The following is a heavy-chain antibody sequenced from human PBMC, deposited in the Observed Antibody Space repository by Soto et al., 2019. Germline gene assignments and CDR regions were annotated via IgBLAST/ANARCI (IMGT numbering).Heavy chain of an antibody. Sequence: PSETLSLTCSVSGGSISSSSYYWGWIRQPPGKGLEWIGSIYYSGSIYYNQSLKSRVTISVDTSKNQFSLKLSSVTAAETAVYYCARQSSGWYNWFDPWGRGTLVTVSS. CDR2: IYYSGSI. CDR3: ARQSSGWYNWFDP. J-gene: IGHJ5*02. V-gene: IGHV4-39*01. CDR1: GGSISSSSYY. D-gene: IGHD6-19*01.